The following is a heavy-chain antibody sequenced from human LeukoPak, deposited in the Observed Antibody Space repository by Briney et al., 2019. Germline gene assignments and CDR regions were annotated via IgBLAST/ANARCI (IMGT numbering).Heavy chain of an antibody. Sequence: QPGRSLRLSCAASGFTFSSYGMHWVRQAPGKGPEWVAVIWYDGSNKYYADSVKGRFTISRDNSKNTLYLQMDSLGAEDTAVYYCAVPLLAAANNWGQGTLVTVSS. D-gene: IGHD6-13*01. CDR3: AVPLLAAANN. CDR1: GFTFSSYG. V-gene: IGHV3-33*01. J-gene: IGHJ4*02. CDR2: IWYDGSNK.